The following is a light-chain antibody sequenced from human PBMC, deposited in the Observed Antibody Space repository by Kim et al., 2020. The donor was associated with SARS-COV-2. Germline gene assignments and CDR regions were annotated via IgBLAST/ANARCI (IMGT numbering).Light chain of an antibody. J-gene: IGLJ3*02. CDR3: CSSAGTSWV. CDR2: DVS. CDR1: SSDVGGYNY. V-gene: IGLV2-11*01. Sequence: QSALTQPRSVSGSPGQSVTISCTGTSSDVGGYNYVSWYQQHPGKAPKLFIYDVSKRPSGVHDRFSGSKSGNTASLTISGLQADDEADYYCCSSAGTSWVFGGGTQLTVL.